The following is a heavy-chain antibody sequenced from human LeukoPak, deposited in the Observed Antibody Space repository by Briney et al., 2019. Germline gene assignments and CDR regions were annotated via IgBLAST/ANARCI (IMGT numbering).Heavy chain of an antibody. CDR2: IYYSGST. V-gene: IGHV4-39*01. J-gene: IGHJ4*02. CDR3: ASLPWTQLWNHY. CDR1: GGSISSSNYY. Sequence: SETLSLTCTVSGGSISSSNYYLGWIRQPPGKGLECIGSIYYSGSTYYNPSLKSRVTISVDTSKDQFSLKLCAVTGADTAVDYCASLPWTQLWNHYSSQGTLATASS. D-gene: IGHD5-18*01.